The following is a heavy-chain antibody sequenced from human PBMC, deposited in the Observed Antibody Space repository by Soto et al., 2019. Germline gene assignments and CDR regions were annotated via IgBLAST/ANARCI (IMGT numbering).Heavy chain of an antibody. Sequence: ASVKVSCKASGYTFTSYGISWVRQAPGQGLEWMGWISAYNGNTNYAQKLQGRVTMTTDTSTSTAYMELRSLRSDDTAVCYCARDGSGSGWKIFAYYCMEVWGQGNTVTVSS. CDR1: GYTFTSYG. V-gene: IGHV1-18*04. CDR2: ISAYNGNT. D-gene: IGHD6-19*01. CDR3: ARDGSGSGWKIFAYYCMEV. J-gene: IGHJ6*02.